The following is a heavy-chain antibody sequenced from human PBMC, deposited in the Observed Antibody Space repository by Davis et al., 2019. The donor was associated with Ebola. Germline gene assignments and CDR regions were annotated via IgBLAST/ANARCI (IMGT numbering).Heavy chain of an antibody. J-gene: IGHJ5*02. D-gene: IGHD6-13*01. CDR1: AITFSSYA. CDR3: ARMIRGIATDGRFDP. Sequence: GSLRLSCADSAITFSSYAMTWVRQAPGKGLEWVSAISGSGGSTYYADSVKGRFTISRDNSKNTLYLQMNSLRAEDTAVYYCARMIRGIATDGRFDPWGQGTLVTVSS. CDR2: ISGSGGST. V-gene: IGHV3-23*01.